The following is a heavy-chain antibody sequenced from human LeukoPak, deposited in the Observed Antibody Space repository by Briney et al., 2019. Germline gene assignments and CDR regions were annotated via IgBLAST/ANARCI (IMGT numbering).Heavy chain of an antibody. J-gene: IGHJ5*02. CDR3: VKDLGSSLSNWFDL. Sequence: GGSLKLSCSASGFSFSNYPMHWVRQGPGKRLEYVSAISGNGVSTYYADSVKDRFFISRDNYRNTLYLEMRSLRTDDTAVYYCVKDLGSSLSNWFDLWGQGPLVSVSS. V-gene: IGHV3-64D*06. CDR2: ISGNGVST. CDR1: GFSFSNYP. D-gene: IGHD6-13*01.